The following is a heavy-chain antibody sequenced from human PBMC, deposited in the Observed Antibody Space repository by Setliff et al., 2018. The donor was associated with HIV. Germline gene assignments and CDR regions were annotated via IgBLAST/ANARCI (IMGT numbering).Heavy chain of an antibody. CDR2: IDWDDDK. CDR3: ARKGPVDVGPYMDF. CDR1: VFSPSTIGMC. J-gene: IGHJ6*04. Sequence: GSGPTLVNPTQTLTLTCTFSVFSPSTIGMCVTWIRQPPGKALEWLARIDWDDDKYYSTSLKTRLTISKDTPKNQVVLTMTNMDPVDTATYYCARKGPVDVGPYMDFWGKGNTVTV. V-gene: IGHV2-70*11. D-gene: IGHD1-26*01.